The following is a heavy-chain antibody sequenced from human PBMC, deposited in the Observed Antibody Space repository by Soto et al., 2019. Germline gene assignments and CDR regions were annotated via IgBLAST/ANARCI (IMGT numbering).Heavy chain of an antibody. CDR2: ISWDGGST. J-gene: IGHJ6*02. V-gene: IGHV3-43*01. Sequence: GESLKISCAASGFTFDDYTMHWVRQAPGKGLEWVSLISWDGGSTYYADSVKGRFTISRDNSKNSLYLQTNSLRTEDTALYYCEKDRGLRSPHYYYGMDVWGQGTTVTVSS. CDR3: EKDRGLRSPHYYYGMDV. D-gene: IGHD6-13*01. CDR1: GFTFDDYT.